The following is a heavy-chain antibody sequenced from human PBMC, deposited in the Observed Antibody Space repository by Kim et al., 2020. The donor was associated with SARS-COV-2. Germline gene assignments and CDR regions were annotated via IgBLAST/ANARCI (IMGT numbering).Heavy chain of an antibody. J-gene: IGHJ6*01. CDR3: ARGGYCSSTSCYFYYY. V-gene: IGHV3-21*01. CDR1: GFDFGTHS. D-gene: IGHD2-2*01. Sequence: GGSLRLSCAASGFDFGTHSMNWVRQAPGKGLEWVSSIGGASNYIYYADSVKARFTISRDNAKNSLYLQMNSLRAEDTAVYYCARGGYCSSTSCYFYYY. CDR2: IGGASNYI.